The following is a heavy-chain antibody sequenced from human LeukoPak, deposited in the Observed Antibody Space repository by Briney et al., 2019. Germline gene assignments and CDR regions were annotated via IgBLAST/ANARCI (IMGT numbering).Heavy chain of an antibody. D-gene: IGHD2-8*01. J-gene: IGHJ4*02. CDR2: INAGNGNT. V-gene: IGHV1-3*03. CDR3: ARESAGVYVPEYYFDY. Sequence: ASVKVSCKASGYTFTSYAMHWVRQAPGQRLEWMGWINAGNGNTKYSQEFQGRVTITRDTSASTAYMELSSLRSEDVAVYYCARESAGVYVPEYYFDYWGQGTLVTVSS. CDR1: GYTFTSYA.